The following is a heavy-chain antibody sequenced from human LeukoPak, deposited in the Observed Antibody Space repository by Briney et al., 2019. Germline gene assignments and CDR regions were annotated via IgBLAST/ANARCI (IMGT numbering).Heavy chain of an antibody. J-gene: IGHJ6*03. V-gene: IGHV1-2*02. D-gene: IGHD2-2*02. CDR2: INPNTGGT. CDR3: ARVAAEVVGLPGAIGFGWLRRDYYYMDV. CDR1: GYTFTGYY. Sequence: AASVKVSCKASGYTFTGYYMHWVRQAPGQGLEWMGWINPNTGGTNYAQKFQGRVTMTRDTSISTAYMDLSRLRSEDTAVYYCARVAAEVVGLPGAIGFGWLRRDYYYMDVWGKGTTVTVSS.